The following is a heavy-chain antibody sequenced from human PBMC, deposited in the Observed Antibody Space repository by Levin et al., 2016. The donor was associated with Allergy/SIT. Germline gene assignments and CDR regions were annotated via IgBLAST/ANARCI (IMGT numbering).Heavy chain of an antibody. Sequence: PGKGLEWIGYIYHSGSTYYNPSLKSRVTISVDRSKNQFSLKLSSVTAADTAVYYCARGRGSGYSVYYYYYMDVWGKGTTVTVSS. D-gene: IGHD3-3*01. CDR3: ARGRGSGYSVYYYYYMDV. J-gene: IGHJ6*03. CDR2: IYHSGST. V-gene: IGHV4-30-2*01.